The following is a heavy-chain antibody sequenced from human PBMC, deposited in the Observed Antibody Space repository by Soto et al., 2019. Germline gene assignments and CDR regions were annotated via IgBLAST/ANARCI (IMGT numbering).Heavy chain of an antibody. CDR1: GGSISSGGYY. V-gene: IGHV4-31*03. CDR3: ARVQRRDGYNYEEGGFDY. J-gene: IGHJ4*02. Sequence: SETLSLTCTVSGGSISSGGYYWSWIRQHPGTGLEWIGYIYYSGSTYYNPSLKSRVTISVDTSKNQFSLKLSSVTAADTAVYYCARVQRRDGYNYEEGGFDYWGQGTLVTVSS. CDR2: IYYSGST. D-gene: IGHD5-12*01.